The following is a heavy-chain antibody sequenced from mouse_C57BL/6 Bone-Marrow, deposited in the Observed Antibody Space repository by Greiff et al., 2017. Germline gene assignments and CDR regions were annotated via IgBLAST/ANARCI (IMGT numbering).Heavy chain of an antibody. CDR1: GFNIKDDY. D-gene: IGHD1-1*01. CDR2: IDPENGDT. Sequence: VQLQQSGAELVRPGASVKLSCTASGFNIKDDYMHWVKQRPEQGLEWIGWIDPENGDTEYASKFQGKATITADTSSNTAYLQLSSLTSEDTAVYYCITGPFITTVVAPYWYFDGWGTGTTVTVSS. J-gene: IGHJ1*03. V-gene: IGHV14-4*01. CDR3: ITGPFITTVVAPYWYFDG.